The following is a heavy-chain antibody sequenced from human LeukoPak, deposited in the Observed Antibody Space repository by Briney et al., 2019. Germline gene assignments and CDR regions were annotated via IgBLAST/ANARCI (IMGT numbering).Heavy chain of an antibody. CDR2: IIPIFGTA. V-gene: IGHV1-69*01. CDR3: AKNYDSSGYYYGMDV. Sequence: SVKVSCKASGGTFSSYAISWVRQAPGQGLEWMGGIIPIFGTANYAQKFQGRVTITADESTSTAHMELSSLRSEDTAVYYCAKNYDSSGYYYGMDVWGQGTTVTVSS. CDR1: GGTFSSYA. J-gene: IGHJ6*02. D-gene: IGHD3-22*01.